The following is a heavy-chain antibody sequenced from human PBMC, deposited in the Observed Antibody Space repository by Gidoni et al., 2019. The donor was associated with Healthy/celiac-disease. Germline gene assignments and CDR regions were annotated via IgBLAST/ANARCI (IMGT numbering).Heavy chain of an antibody. CDR2: IYTSGST. D-gene: IGHD5-12*01. CDR1: GGSISSGSYY. J-gene: IGHJ6*02. CDR3: AGADLDIGATINPSGMDV. Sequence: VQMQESGPGLVKPSQTLSLTRPVSGGSISSGSYYWTWVRKPAGKGLEWIGRIYTSGSTNYNPYHKSRVTIAVDTSKNQFSLKLSAVTAADTAVYYCAGADLDIGATINPSGMDVWGQGTTVTVS. V-gene: IGHV4-61*02.